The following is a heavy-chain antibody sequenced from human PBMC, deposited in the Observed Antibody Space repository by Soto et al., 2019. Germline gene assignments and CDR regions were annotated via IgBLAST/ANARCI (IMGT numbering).Heavy chain of an antibody. CDR3: AGVLYYYDGSCYDTNWFDP. CDR1: GYTFTSYY. CDR2: INPSGGST. V-gene: IGHV1-46*01. J-gene: IGHJ5*02. D-gene: IGHD3-22*01. Sequence: QVQLVQSGAEVKKPGASVKVSCKASGYTFTSYYMHWVRQAPGQGLEWMGIINPSGGSTSYAQKFQGRVTITRDTSTSTGYMELSSLRSEDTAAYYCAGVLYYYDGSCYDTNWFDPWGQGTLVTVSS.